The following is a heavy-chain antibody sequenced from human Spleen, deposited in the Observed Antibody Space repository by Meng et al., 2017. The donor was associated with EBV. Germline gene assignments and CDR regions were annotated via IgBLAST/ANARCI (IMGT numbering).Heavy chain of an antibody. Sequence: QVQLVQSGAEVKKPXXXXKVSCRASGFTFTNYYMHWVRQAPGQGLEWMGIINPSGSSTSYAQKFQGRVTMTRDSSTSTVYMELSSLTSEDTAVYYCAKSEGGYEADWGQGTLVTVSS. CDR1: GFTFTNYY. CDR2: INPSGSST. CDR3: AKSEGGYEAD. D-gene: IGHD5-12*01. J-gene: IGHJ4*02. V-gene: IGHV1-46*01.